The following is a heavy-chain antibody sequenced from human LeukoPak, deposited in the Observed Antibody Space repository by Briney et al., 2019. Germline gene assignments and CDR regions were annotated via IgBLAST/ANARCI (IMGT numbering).Heavy chain of an antibody. CDR1: GFSVSNNH. V-gene: IGHV3-53*01. CDR2: IYSGGST. J-gene: IGHJ3*02. CDR3: ARDFYYGAVWDAFDT. D-gene: IGHD3-10*01. Sequence: PGGSLRLSCAASGFSVSNNHMSWVRQAPGKGLEWVPVIYSGGSTNYADSVKGRFTISRDNFKNTLFLQMNNLRAEDTAVYYCARDFYYGAVWDAFDTWGLGTMVTVPS.